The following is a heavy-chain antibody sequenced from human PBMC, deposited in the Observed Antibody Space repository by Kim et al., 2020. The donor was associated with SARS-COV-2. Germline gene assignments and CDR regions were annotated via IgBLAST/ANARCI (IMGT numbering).Heavy chain of an antibody. CDR2: ISYDGSNK. Sequence: GGSLRLSCAASGFTFSSYAMHWVRQAPGKGLEWVAVISYDGSNKYYADSVKGRFTISRDNSKNTLYLQMNSLRAEDTAVYYCARPLDYYDSSGYSYWGQGTLVTVSS. D-gene: IGHD3-22*01. V-gene: IGHV3-30-3*01. J-gene: IGHJ4*02. CDR1: GFTFSSYA. CDR3: ARPLDYYDSSGYSY.